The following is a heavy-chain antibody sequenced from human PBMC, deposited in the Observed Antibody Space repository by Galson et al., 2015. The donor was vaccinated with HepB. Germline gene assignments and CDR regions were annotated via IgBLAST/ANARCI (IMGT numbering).Heavy chain of an antibody. J-gene: IGHJ4*02. CDR2: FGPEEGET. D-gene: IGHD3-9*01. Sequence: SVKVSCKVSGYTLTEFPIHWVRQAPGEGLEWMGSFGPEEGETIYTQKFQGRVTMTADTSTDTAYMELRSLKSEDTAVYYCATGVDILTLSYYFDYWGQGTLVTVSS. CDR1: GYTLTEFP. CDR3: ATGVDILTLSYYFDY. V-gene: IGHV1-24*01.